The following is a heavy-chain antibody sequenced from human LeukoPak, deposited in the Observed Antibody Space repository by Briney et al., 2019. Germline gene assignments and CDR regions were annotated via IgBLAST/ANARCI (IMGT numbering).Heavy chain of an antibody. J-gene: IGHJ4*02. D-gene: IGHD1-26*01. CDR2: FDPEDGET. CDR1: GDILTELS. Sequence: ASVKVSCKVSGDILTELSMHWVRQAPGKGLEWMGGFDPEDGETIYAQKFQGRVTMTDDTSTDTAYMELRSMRSEDTAIYYCARDIGRINECWGQGTQVTVSS. CDR3: ARDIGRINEC. V-gene: IGHV1-24*01.